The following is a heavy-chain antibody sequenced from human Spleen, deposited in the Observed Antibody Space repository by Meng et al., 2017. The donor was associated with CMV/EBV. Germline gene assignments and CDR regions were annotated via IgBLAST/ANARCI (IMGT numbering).Heavy chain of an antibody. D-gene: IGHD3-16*01. V-gene: IGHV1-2*02. J-gene: IGHJ6*02. CDR2: INPNSGGT. CDR1: GYSFTGYY. Sequence: ASVKVSCKTSGYSFTGYYIHWVRQAPGQGLEWMGWINPNSGGTKYAQKFQGRVTLTRDTSFSTPYMALRRLRTDETAVYYCAREGGGMDVWGQGTTVTVSS. CDR3: AREGGGMDV.